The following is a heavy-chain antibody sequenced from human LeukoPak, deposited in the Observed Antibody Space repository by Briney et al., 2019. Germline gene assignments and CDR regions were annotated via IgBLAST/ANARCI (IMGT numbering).Heavy chain of an antibody. V-gene: IGHV3-48*04. J-gene: IGHJ4*02. CDR1: GFTFSSYS. CDR3: ARGKPFDSSGYPRALYYFDY. CDR2: ISSSSSTI. Sequence: GGSLRLSCVASGFTFSSYSMNWVRQAPGKGLEWVSYISSSSSTIYYADSVKGRFTISRDNAKNSLYLQMNSLRAEDTAVYYCARGKPFDSSGYPRALYYFDYWGQGTLVTVSS. D-gene: IGHD3-22*01.